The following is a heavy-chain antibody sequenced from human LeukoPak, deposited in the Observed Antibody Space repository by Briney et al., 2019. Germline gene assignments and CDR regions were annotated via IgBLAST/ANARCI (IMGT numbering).Heavy chain of an antibody. D-gene: IGHD2-2*02. CDR3: ARRHRSSTSCYTAYNWFDP. CDR2: IIPIFGTA. J-gene: IGHJ5*02. V-gene: IGHV1-69*05. CDR1: GGTFSSYA. Sequence: ASVKVSCKASGGTFSSYAISWVRQAPGQGLEWMGGIIPIFGTANYAQKFQGRVTITTDESTSTAYMELSSLRSEDTAVYYCARRHRSSTSCYTAYNWFDPWGQGTLVTVSS.